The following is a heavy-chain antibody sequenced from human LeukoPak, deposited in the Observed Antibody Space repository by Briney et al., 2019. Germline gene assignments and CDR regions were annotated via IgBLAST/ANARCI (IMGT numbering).Heavy chain of an antibody. CDR3: ARQEELASYGMDV. CDR1: GYSFTSYW. Sequence: GESLKISCKGSGYSFTSYWIGWVRQMPGKGLEWMGIIYPGDSDTRYSPSFQGQVTISADKSISTAYLQWSSLKATDTAMYYCARQEELASYGMDVWGKGTTVTVSS. D-gene: IGHD3-10*01. J-gene: IGHJ6*04. CDR2: IYPGDSDT. V-gene: IGHV5-51*01.